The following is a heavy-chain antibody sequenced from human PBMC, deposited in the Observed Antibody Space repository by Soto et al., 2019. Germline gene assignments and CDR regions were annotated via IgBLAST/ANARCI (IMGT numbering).Heavy chain of an antibody. CDR1: GYSISSGYY. Sequence: SETLSLTCAVSGYSISSGYYWGWIRQPPGKGLEWVGSIYHSGSTYYNPSLKSRVTISVDTSKNQFSLKLSSVTAADTAVYYCAGGDNWNSHYYYYGMDVWGQGTTVTVSS. V-gene: IGHV4-38-2*01. J-gene: IGHJ6*02. D-gene: IGHD1-7*01. CDR2: IYHSGST. CDR3: AGGDNWNSHYYYYGMDV.